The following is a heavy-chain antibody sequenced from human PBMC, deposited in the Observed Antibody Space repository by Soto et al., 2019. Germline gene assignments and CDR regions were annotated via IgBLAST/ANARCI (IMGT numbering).Heavy chain of an antibody. CDR3: ARERRSQLHGDDGLDI. D-gene: IGHD2-21*01. J-gene: IGHJ3*02. CDR1: GGSISNYY. CDR2: IYSGVST. Sequence: PSETLSLTCTVSGGSISNYYWSWIRQSAGKGLEWIGRIYSGVSTDYIPSLKSRVTMSIDTPKNQVSLKLSSVTAADTAIYYCARERRSQLHGDDGLDIWGQGTMVTVS. V-gene: IGHV4-4*07.